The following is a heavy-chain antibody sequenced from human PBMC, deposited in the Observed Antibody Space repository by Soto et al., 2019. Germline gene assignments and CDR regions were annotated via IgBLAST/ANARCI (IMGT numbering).Heavy chain of an antibody. J-gene: IGHJ4*02. CDR3: GRDPTAVADPPEPYFGY. CDR2: TYYRSKWYN. D-gene: IGHD6-19*01. Sequence: PSQTLSLTCAISGDSVSSNSAAWNWIRQSPSRGLEWLGRTYYRSKWYNDYAVSVKSRITINPDTSKNQFSLQLNSVTPEDTAVYYCGRDPTAVADPPEPYFGYWGQGTLVNVSS. CDR1: GDSVSSNSAA. V-gene: IGHV6-1*01.